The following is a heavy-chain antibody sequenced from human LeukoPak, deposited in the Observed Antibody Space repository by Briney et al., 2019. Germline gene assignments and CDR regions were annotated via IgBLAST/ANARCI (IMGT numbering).Heavy chain of an antibody. CDR2: ISSSSSYT. CDR1: GFTFSDYY. D-gene: IGHD3-10*01. V-gene: IGHV3-11*06. J-gene: IGHJ4*02. CDR3: ARAKGLLWFGIYYFDY. Sequence: GGSLRLSCAASGFTFSDYYMSWIRQAPGKGLEWGSYISSSSSYTNYADSVKGRFTISRDNAKNSLYLQMNSLRAEDTAVYYCARAKGLLWFGIYYFDYWGQGTLVTVSS.